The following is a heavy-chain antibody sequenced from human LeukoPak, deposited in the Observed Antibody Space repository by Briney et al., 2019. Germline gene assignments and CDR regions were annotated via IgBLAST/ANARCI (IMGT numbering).Heavy chain of an antibody. CDR1: GYGFTCCG. V-gene: IGHV1-18*01. Sequence: AGGKVCFKCSGYGFTCCGISWVRQPPGQGLVWMGGISAYNGNTNYAQKLQGRVTITTDTSTRTAYMELRSLRSADTAVYYCARDNHYDILTGSPGPNNWFDPWGQGTLLTVSS. J-gene: IGHJ5*02. CDR2: ISAYNGNT. D-gene: IGHD3-9*01. CDR3: ARDNHYDILTGSPGPNNWFDP.